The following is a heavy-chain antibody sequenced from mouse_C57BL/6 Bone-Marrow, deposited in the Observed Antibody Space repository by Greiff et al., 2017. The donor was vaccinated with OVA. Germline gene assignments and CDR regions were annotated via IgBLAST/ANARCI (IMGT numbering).Heavy chain of an antibody. V-gene: IGHV14-4*01. CDR2: IDPENGDT. CDR1: GFNIQDDY. J-gene: IGHJ4*01. Sequence: VQLKQSGAELVRPGASVTLSCTASGFNIQDDYMHWVTQRPEQGLEWIGWIDPENGDTEYASKFQGKATITADTSSNTAYLQLSSLTSEDTAVYYCTPWGYYAMDYWGQGTSVTVSS. CDR3: TPWGYYAMDY. D-gene: IGHD4-1*01.